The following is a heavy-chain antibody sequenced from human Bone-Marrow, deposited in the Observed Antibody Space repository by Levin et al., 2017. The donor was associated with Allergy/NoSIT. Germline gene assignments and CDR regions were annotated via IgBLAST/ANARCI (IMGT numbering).Heavy chain of an antibody. Sequence: PGGSLRLSCAASGFTFSSYAMSWVRQAPGKGLEWVSAISGSGGSTYYADSVKGRFTISRDNSKNTLYLQMNSLRAEDTAVYYCAKGVSYCGGDCYQYNTCYYYYGMDVWGQGTTVTVSS. CDR2: ISGSGGST. V-gene: IGHV3-23*01. D-gene: IGHD2-21*02. J-gene: IGHJ6*02. CDR3: AKGVSYCGGDCYQYNTCYYYYGMDV. CDR1: GFTFSSYA.